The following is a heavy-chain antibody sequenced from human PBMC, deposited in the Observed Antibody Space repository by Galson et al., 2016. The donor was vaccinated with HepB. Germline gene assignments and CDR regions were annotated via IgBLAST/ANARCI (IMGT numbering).Heavy chain of an antibody. Sequence: SLRLSCAASGFSFYDYTMHWVRQPPGKGLEWVSLSFWDGNRTKYADSVKGRFTISRDNDKNSLFLQMTSLRSEDTALYYCVKGGGRGKLELLFHSWGQGTLVTVSS. V-gene: IGHV3-43*01. D-gene: IGHD1-7*01. CDR3: VKGGGRGKLELLFHS. CDR1: GFSFYDYT. CDR2: SFWDGNRT. J-gene: IGHJ5*01.